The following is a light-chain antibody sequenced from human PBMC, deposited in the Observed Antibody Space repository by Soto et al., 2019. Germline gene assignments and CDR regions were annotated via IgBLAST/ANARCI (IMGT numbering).Light chain of an antibody. CDR2: GAS. Sequence: EIVMTQSPATLSVSPGERATLSCRASQSVSNNLAWYQQKHGQAPRLLFYGASTRASGIPARFSGSGSGTAFSISSSSLPSEDFAVYFYQQYNYWPRWASSQVTKVEIK. J-gene: IGKJ1*01. V-gene: IGKV3-15*01. CDR1: QSVSNN. CDR3: QQYNYWPRWA.